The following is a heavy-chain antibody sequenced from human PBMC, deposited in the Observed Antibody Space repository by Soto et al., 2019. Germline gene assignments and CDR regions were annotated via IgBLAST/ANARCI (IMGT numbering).Heavy chain of an antibody. Sequence: EVQLLESGGGLVQPGGSLRLSCAASGFTFSNYAMNWVRQAPGKGLEWVSTLSGSGGSTYYADSVKGRFTISRDNSKNTLYLQMNSLRAEDTAVYYCAKDTVPVATPWFDPWGQGTLVTVSS. J-gene: IGHJ5*02. CDR1: GFTFSNYA. V-gene: IGHV3-23*01. D-gene: IGHD2-2*01. CDR3: AKDTVPVATPWFDP. CDR2: LSGSGGST.